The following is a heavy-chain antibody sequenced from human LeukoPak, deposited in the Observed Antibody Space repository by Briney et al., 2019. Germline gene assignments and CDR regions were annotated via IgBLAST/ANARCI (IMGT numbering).Heavy chain of an antibody. CDR1: GGSIYNYY. Sequence: SETLSLTCTVSGGSIYNYYWSWIRQPAGKGLEWIGRIYTSGSTDYSPSLKSRVTMSLDTSKNQFSLNLYSATAADTAVYFCARESKTYDGSGYYHDSWGQGTLVTVSS. J-gene: IGHJ4*02. D-gene: IGHD3-22*01. CDR2: IYTSGST. V-gene: IGHV4-4*07. CDR3: ARESKTYDGSGYYHDS.